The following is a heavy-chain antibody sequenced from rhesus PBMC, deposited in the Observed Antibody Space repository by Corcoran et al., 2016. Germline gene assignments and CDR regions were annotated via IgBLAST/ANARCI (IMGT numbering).Heavy chain of an antibody. CDR2: IIPLVGVT. D-gene: IGHD6-13*01. V-gene: IGHV1-198*02. Sequence: VQLVQSGAEVTKPGASVKVSCKTSDFTFVRYAISWLRQAPGQGLEWRGVIIPLVGVTNYAEKCQGRVTITADTSTSTAHMELSSLRSEDTAVYYCARGPYSSYLDYWGQGVLVTVSS. CDR1: DFTFVRYA. CDR3: ARGPYSSYLDY. J-gene: IGHJ4*01.